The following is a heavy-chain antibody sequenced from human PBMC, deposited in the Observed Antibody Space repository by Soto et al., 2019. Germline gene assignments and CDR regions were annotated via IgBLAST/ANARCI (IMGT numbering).Heavy chain of an antibody. Sequence: ASVKVSCKASGYTFTGYGISWVRQAPGQGLEWMGWISAYNGNTNYAQKIQGRVTMTTDTSTSTAYMELRGLRSDDTAVYYCARGYCDSGRCYGPDYWGQGALVTVSS. CDR2: ISAYNGNT. CDR1: GYTFTGYG. CDR3: ARGYCDSGRCYGPDY. V-gene: IGHV1-18*01. J-gene: IGHJ4*02. D-gene: IGHD2-15*01.